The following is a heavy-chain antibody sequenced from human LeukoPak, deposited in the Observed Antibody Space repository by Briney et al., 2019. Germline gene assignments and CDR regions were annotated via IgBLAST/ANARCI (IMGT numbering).Heavy chain of an antibody. Sequence: GGSLRLSCAASGFTFSSYGMSWVRQAPGKGLEWVSAISGSGGSTYYADSVKGRFTISRDNSKNTLYLQMNSLRAEDTAVYYCAKAAMQTYYYYYYMDVWGKGTTVTISS. V-gene: IGHV3-23*01. CDR2: ISGSGGST. CDR1: GFTFSSYG. J-gene: IGHJ6*03. D-gene: IGHD5-18*01. CDR3: AKAAMQTYYYYYYMDV.